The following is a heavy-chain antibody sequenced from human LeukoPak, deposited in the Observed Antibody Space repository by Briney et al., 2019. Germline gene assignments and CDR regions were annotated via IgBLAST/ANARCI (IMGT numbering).Heavy chain of an antibody. CDR1: GGSISSYY. CDR3: AREVGFGEIYYMDV. J-gene: IGHJ6*03. D-gene: IGHD3-10*01. V-gene: IGHV4-4*07. Sequence: PSETLSLTCTVSGGSISSYYWSWIRQPAGKGLEWIGRIYTSGSTNYNPSLKSRVTMSLDTSKNQFSLKLSSVTAADTAVYYCAREVGFGEIYYMDVWGKGTTVTISS. CDR2: IYTSGST.